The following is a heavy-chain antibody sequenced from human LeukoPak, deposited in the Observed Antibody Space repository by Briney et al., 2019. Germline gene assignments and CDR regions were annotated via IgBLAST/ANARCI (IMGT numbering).Heavy chain of an antibody. CDR3: ARVPGYCSSTSCSDWYFDP. Sequence: SVKVSCKASGGTFSSYTISWVRQAPGQGLEWMGRIIPILGIANYAQKFQGRVTITADKSTSTAYMELSSLRSEDTAVYYCARVPGYCSSTSCSDWYFDPWGRGTLVTVSS. V-gene: IGHV1-69*02. CDR1: GGTFSSYT. CDR2: IIPILGIA. D-gene: IGHD2-2*01. J-gene: IGHJ2*01.